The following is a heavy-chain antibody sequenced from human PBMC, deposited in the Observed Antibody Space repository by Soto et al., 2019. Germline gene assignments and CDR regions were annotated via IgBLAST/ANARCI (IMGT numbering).Heavy chain of an antibody. CDR1: GDSVSSNSAA. Sequence: SQTLSLTCAISGDSVSSNSAAWNWIRQSPSRGLEWLGRTYYRSKWYNDYAVSVKSRITINPDTSKNQFSLQLNSVTPEDTALYYCARVSGNYASRIYNWFDPWGQGTLVTVS. V-gene: IGHV6-1*01. J-gene: IGHJ5*02. CDR2: TYYRSKWYN. D-gene: IGHD4-4*01. CDR3: ARVSGNYASRIYNWFDP.